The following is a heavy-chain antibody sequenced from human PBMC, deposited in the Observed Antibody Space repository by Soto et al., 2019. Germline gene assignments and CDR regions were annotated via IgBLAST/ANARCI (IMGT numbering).Heavy chain of an antibody. CDR3: ARLGFIYDFLSGYYNVHHYYGIDV. J-gene: IGHJ6*02. V-gene: IGHV5-51*01. D-gene: IGHD3-3*01. CDR1: GYKVSSWHYFTSYW. Sequence: GESLKRSCMGSGYKVSSWHYFTSYWIAWVRQMPGEGLEWVGIIYPGDSDTRYSPSFQGQVTISADKSINSVYLQWSSLKASDTATYYCARLGFIYDFLSGYYNVHHYYGIDVWAKGPRSPSP. CDR2: IYPGDSDT.